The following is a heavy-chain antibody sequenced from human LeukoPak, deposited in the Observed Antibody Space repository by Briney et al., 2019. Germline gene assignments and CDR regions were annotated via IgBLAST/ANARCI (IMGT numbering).Heavy chain of an antibody. CDR3: ARDQPYYYDSSGPRGSRGYFDY. J-gene: IGHJ4*02. CDR2: INSDGSST. D-gene: IGHD3-22*01. Sequence: GGSLRLSCAASGFTFSSYWMHWVRQAPGKGLVWVSRINSDGSSTSYADSVKGRFTISRDNAKNTLYLQMNSLRAEDTAVYYCARDQPYYYDSSGPRGSRGYFDYLGQGTLVTVSS. V-gene: IGHV3-74*01. CDR1: GFTFSSYW.